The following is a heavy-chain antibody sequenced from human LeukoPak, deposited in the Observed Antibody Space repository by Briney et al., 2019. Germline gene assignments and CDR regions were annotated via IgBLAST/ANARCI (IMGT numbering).Heavy chain of an antibody. Sequence: SETLSLTCTVSGGSISSSSYYWSWIRQPPGKGLEWIGEINHSGSTNYNPSLKSRVTISVDTSKNQFSLKLSSVTAADTAVYYCARVVVVPAAMLYYYYYGMDVWGQGTTVTVSS. V-gene: IGHV4-39*07. CDR1: GGSISSSSYY. CDR2: INHSGST. J-gene: IGHJ6*02. D-gene: IGHD2-2*01. CDR3: ARVVVVPAAMLYYYYYGMDV.